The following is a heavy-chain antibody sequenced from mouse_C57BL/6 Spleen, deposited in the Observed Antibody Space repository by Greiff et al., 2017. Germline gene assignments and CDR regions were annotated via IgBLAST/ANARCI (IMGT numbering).Heavy chain of an antibody. Sequence: VKLVESGAELVRPGASVTLSCKASGYTFTDYEMHWVKQTPVHGLEWIGAIDPETGGTAYNQKFKGKAILTADKSSSTAYMELRSLTSEDSAVYYCTREYYGSSFAWFAYWGQGTLVTVSA. J-gene: IGHJ3*01. V-gene: IGHV1-15*01. D-gene: IGHD1-1*01. CDR2: IDPETGGT. CDR3: TREYYGSSFAWFAY. CDR1: GYTFTDYE.